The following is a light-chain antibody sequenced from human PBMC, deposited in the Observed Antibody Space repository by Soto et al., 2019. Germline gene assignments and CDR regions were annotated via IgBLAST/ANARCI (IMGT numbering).Light chain of an antibody. J-gene: IGKJ1*01. CDR2: AAS. CDR1: QSISTY. CDR3: HQTYITPWM. Sequence: DIQMTQSPSSLSASVGDRVTITCRASQSISTYLNWYQQKPGKAPKLLIYAASRLGSGVPSRFTGSGSGTDFTLTISSLQPEDFATYFCHQTYITPWMFGQGTKVDIK. V-gene: IGKV1-39*01.